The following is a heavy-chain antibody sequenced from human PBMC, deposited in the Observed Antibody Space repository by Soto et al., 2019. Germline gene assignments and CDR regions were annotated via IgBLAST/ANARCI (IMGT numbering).Heavy chain of an antibody. CDR2: ISLTGTYI. Sequence: EVQLVESGGGLVKPGGTLRLSCAASGFTFGTYSMNWVRQAPGKGLEWDSSISLTGTYIYYVDSVKGRFTISRDNAKNSLYLLMNSLRADDTGVYYCAQSVGWVGDLLPGSWGQGTLVTVSS. CDR1: GFTFGTYS. CDR3: AQSVGWVGDLLPGS. J-gene: IGHJ4*02. V-gene: IGHV3-21*06. D-gene: IGHD3-10*01.